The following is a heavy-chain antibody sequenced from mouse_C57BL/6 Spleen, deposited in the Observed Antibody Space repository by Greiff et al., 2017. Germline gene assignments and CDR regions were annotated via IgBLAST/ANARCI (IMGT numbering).Heavy chain of an antibody. J-gene: IGHJ4*01. CDR1: GFTFTDYY. V-gene: IGHV7-3*01. Sequence: EVMLVESGGGLVQPGGSLSLSCAASGFTFTDYYMSWVRQPPGKALEWLGFIRNKANGYTTEYSASVKGRFTISRDNSQSILYLQMNARRAADKATYYCARYGGYAMGYWGQGTSVTVSS. CDR2: IRNKANGYTT. CDR3: ARYGGYAMGY.